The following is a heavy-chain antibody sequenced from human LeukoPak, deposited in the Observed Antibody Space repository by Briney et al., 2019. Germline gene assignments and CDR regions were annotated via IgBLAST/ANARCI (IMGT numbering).Heavy chain of an antibody. J-gene: IGHJ3*02. CDR2: INHSGST. Sequence: SETLSLTCAVYGGSFSGYYWSWIRQPPGKGLEWIGEINHSGSTNCNPSLKSRVTISVDTSKNQFSLKLSSVTAADTAVYYCARERWLQPNDAFDIWGQGTMVTVSS. CDR1: GGSFSGYY. D-gene: IGHD5-24*01. CDR3: ARERWLQPNDAFDI. V-gene: IGHV4-34*01.